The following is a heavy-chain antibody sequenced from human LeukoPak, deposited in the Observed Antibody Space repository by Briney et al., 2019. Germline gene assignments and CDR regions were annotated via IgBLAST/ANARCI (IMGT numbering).Heavy chain of an antibody. CDR1: GFTFSTYR. D-gene: IGHD6-13*01. CDR2: ISSSSGYL. V-gene: IGHV3-21*01. Sequence: GGSLRLSCAASGFTFSTYRMNGVRQAPGKGLEWVSSISSSSGYLYYADSVRGRFTISRDNAKGSVLLQMNSLRADDTAVYYCARDERGIDYWGQGTLVTVSS. CDR3: ARDERGIDY. J-gene: IGHJ4*02.